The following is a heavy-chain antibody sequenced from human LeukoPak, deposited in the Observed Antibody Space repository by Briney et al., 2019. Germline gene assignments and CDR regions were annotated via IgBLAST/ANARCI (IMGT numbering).Heavy chain of an antibody. V-gene: IGHV1-8*01. CDR3: ARGTGYCSGGSCQFDY. Sequence: ASVTVCFKASGYTFTIYDINWVRQPTGQGLERMGWMNPNSGNTGYAQKFQGRVTMTRNTSISTAYMELSSLRSEATAVYYCARGTGYCSGGSCQFDYWGQGTLVTISS. J-gene: IGHJ4*02. CDR1: GYTFTIYD. CDR2: MNPNSGNT. D-gene: IGHD2-15*01.